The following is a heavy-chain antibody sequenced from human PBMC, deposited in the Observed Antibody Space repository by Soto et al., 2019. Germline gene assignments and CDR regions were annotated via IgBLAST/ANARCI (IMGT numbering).Heavy chain of an antibody. J-gene: IGHJ4*02. CDR1: GFSLTTSGVG. CDR3: LRCLMAAYPFDY. D-gene: IGHD2-15*01. V-gene: IGHV2-5*04. CDR2: IYGDDDK. Sequence: QITLKESGPTLVKPTQTLTLTCTYSGFSLTTSGVGVGWIRQPPGKALEWLALIYGDDDKRYSPSLRSRLTITKDTSKNQVVLTMTNMDPVDTGTYYCLRCLMAAYPFDYWGQGTLVTVSS.